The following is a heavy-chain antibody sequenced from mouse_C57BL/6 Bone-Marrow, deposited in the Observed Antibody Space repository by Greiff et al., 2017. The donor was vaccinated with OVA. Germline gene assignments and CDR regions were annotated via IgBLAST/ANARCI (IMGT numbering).Heavy chain of an antibody. CDR3: VTGTIAY. V-gene: IGHV10-1*01. Sequence: GGGLVQPNGSLKLSCAASGFSFNTYAMNWVRQAPGKGLEWVARIRSKSNNYATYYADSVKDRFTISRDDSESMLYLQMNNLKTEDTAMYYCVTGTIAYWGQGTLVTVSA. CDR2: IRSKSNNYAT. J-gene: IGHJ3*01. CDR1: GFSFNTYA. D-gene: IGHD4-1*01.